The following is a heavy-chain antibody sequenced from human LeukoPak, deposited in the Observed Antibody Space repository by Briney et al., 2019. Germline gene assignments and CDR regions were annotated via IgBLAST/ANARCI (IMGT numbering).Heavy chain of an antibody. CDR3: ASATPRYCSSTSCYRAPGY. D-gene: IGHD2-2*01. CDR1: GGSFSGYY. CDR2: INHSGST. J-gene: IGHJ4*02. V-gene: IGHV4-34*01. Sequence: SETLSLTCAVYGGSFSGYYWSWIRQPPGKGLEWIGEINHSGSTNYNPSLKSRVTISVDTSKNQFSLKLSSVTAADTAVYSCASATPRYCSSTSCYRAPGYWGQGTLVTVSS.